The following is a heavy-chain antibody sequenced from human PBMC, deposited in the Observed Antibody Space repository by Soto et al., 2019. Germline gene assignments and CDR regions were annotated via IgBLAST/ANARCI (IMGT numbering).Heavy chain of an antibody. D-gene: IGHD3-22*01. CDR3: ARAPYYYDSSGYSGFAFDI. CDR1: GGSISSGGYY. V-gene: IGHV4-31*03. Sequence: PSETLSLTCTVSGGSISSGGYYWSWIRQHPGKGLEWIGYIYYSGSTYYNPSLKSRVTISVDTSKNQFSLKLSSVTAADTAVYYCARAPYYYDSSGYSGFAFDIWGQGTMVTVSS. J-gene: IGHJ3*02. CDR2: IYYSGST.